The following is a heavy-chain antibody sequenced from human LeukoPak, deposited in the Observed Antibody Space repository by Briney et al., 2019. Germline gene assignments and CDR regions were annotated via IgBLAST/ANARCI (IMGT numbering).Heavy chain of an antibody. Sequence: SETLSLTCTVSGGSISSGDYYWSWIRQPPGKGLEWIGDIYYSGSTYSNPSLKSRVTISVDTSKNQFSLKLSSVTAADTAVYYCARGTLGYCSGRSCYSGHFDYWGQGTLVTVSS. J-gene: IGHJ4*02. D-gene: IGHD2-15*01. CDR1: GGSISSGDYY. CDR3: ARGTLGYCSGRSCYSGHFDY. CDR2: IYYSGST. V-gene: IGHV4-30-4*08.